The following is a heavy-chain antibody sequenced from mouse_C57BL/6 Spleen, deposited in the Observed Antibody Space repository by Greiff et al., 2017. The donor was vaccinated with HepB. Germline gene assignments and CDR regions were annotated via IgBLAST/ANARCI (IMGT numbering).Heavy chain of an antibody. D-gene: IGHD2-5*01. J-gene: IGHJ2*01. V-gene: IGHV3-6*01. CDR2: ISYDGSN. CDR1: GYSITSGYY. Sequence: EVQLQQSGPGLVKPSQSLSLTCSVTGYSITSGYYWNWIRQFPGNKLEWMGNISYDGSNNYNPSLKNQITITRDTSKNQFFLKLNSVTTEDPATYYSAREWGGYSNLGYWGQGTTLTVSS. CDR3: AREWGGYSNLGY.